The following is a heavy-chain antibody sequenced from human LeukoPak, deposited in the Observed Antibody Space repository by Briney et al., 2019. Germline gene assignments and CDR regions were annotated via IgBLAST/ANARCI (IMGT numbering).Heavy chain of an antibody. Sequence: PGGSLRLSCAASGFTFSSYVMSWVRQAPEKGLEWVSVISGSGGSTYYADSVKGRFTISRDNSKNTLYLQMNSLRAEDTAVYYCARRRGEPDYWGQGTLVTVFS. V-gene: IGHV3-23*01. J-gene: IGHJ4*02. D-gene: IGHD1-26*01. CDR2: ISGSGGST. CDR1: GFTFSSYV. CDR3: ARRRGEPDY.